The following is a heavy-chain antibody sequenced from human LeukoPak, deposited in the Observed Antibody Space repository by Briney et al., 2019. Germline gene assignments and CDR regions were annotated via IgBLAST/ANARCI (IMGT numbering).Heavy chain of an antibody. CDR1: GYTFTSYD. D-gene: IGHD2-15*01. CDR2: MNPNSGDT. CDR3: ARKNYCSGGSCYSRGWFDP. V-gene: IGHV1-8*01. Sequence: GASVKVSCKASGYTFTSYDINWVRQATGQGLEWMGWMNPNSGDTGYAQKFQGRVTMTRDTSISTAYMELSSLRSEDTAMYYCARKNYCSGGSCYSRGWFDPWGQGTLVTVSS. J-gene: IGHJ5*02.